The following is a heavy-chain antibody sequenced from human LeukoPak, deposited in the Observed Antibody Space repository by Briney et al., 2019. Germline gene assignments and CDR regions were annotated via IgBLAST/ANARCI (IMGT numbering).Heavy chain of an antibody. CDR3: ARDVGIAVAGTEDYYYYGMDV. CDR2: ICYSGSN. D-gene: IGHD6-19*01. Sequence: SGTLSLTCTVSGGSISSYYGSWIRQPPGKGLEWIGYICYSGSNNYNPSLKSRVTISVDTSKNQFSLKLSSVTAADTAVYYCARDVGIAVAGTEDYYYYGMDVWGQGTTVT. V-gene: IGHV4-59*01. J-gene: IGHJ6*02. CDR1: GGSISSYY.